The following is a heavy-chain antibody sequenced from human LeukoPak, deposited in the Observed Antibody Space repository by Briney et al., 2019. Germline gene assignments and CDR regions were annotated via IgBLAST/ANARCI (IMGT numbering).Heavy chain of an antibody. CDR2: ISYDGSNK. CDR1: GFTFSSYG. CDR3: AREGGGTDFDY. V-gene: IGHV3-30*03. Sequence: GRSLRLSCAASGFTFSSYGMHWVRQAPGKGLEWVAVISYDGSNKYYADSVKGRFTISRDNSKNTLYLQMNSLRAEDTAVYYCAREGGGTDFDYWGQGTLVTVSS. J-gene: IGHJ4*02. D-gene: IGHD3-16*01.